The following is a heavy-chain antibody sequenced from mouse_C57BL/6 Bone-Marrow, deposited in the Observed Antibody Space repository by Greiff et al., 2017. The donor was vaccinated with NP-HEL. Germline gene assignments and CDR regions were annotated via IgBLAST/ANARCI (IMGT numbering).Heavy chain of an antibody. CDR2: IDPNSGGT. D-gene: IGHD2-4*01. Sequence: QVHVKQPGAELVKPGASVKLSCKASGYTFTSYWMHWVKQRPGRGLEWIGRIDPNSGGTKYNEKFKSKATLTVDEPSSTAYMQLSSLTSEDSAVYYCARSGDNDYDDYAMDYWGQGTSVTVSS. V-gene: IGHV1-72*01. J-gene: IGHJ4*01. CDR1: GYTFTSYW. CDR3: ARSGDNDYDDYAMDY.